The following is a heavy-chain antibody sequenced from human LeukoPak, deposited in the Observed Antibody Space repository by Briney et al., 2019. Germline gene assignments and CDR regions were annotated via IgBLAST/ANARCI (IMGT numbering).Heavy chain of an antibody. D-gene: IGHD2-15*01. V-gene: IGHV3-21*01. CDR1: GFTFSSYT. Sequence: GGSLRLSCAAPGFTFSSYTMNWVRQAPGKGLEWVSSISRSSSYIYYVDSVKGRFTISRDNAKNSLYLQMNSLRAEDTAVYYCARDRYCSGGTCYSFNYWGQGTLVTVSS. CDR3: ARDRYCSGGTCYSFNY. J-gene: IGHJ4*02. CDR2: ISRSSSYI.